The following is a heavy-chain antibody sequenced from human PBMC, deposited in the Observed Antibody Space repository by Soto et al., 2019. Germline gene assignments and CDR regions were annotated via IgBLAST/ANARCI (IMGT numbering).Heavy chain of an antibody. CDR2: VYSSGTT. V-gene: IGHV4-30-4*01. CDR1: GASFSSVDYY. CDR3: VRDNYGDYDH. D-gene: IGHD4-17*01. J-gene: IGHJ5*02. Sequence: QVQLQESGPGLVKPSQTLSLTCIVSGASFSSVDYYWSWIRQPPGKGLVWIGYVYSSGTTYYNPSLRGRVTISIDTSKNQFSLTLRSVTAADTAMYYCVRDNYGDYDHWGQGTLVTVSS.